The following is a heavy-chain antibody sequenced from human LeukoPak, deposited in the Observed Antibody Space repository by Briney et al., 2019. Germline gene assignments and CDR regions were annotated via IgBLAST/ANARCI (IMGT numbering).Heavy chain of an antibody. CDR1: GFTFSSYA. J-gene: IGHJ4*02. V-gene: IGHV3-30*04. CDR2: ISYDGSNK. D-gene: IGHD6-19*01. Sequence: GGSLRLSCAASGFTFSSYAMHWVRQAPGKGLEWVAVISYDGSNKYYADSAKGRFTISRDNSKNTLYLQMNSLGAEDTAVYYCARASFRSSGWYDHPFGYWGQGTLVTVSS. CDR3: ARASFRSSGWYDHPFGY.